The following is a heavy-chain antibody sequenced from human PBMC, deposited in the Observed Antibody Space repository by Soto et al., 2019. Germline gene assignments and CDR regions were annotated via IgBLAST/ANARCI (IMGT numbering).Heavy chain of an antibody. Sequence: TLSLTCIFSVESISSSSYYWCWIRQPPGKGLEWIGSIYYSWRTYYNPSFKSRVTISIDTSKNQFSLKLSSVTATDTAVYYCARQRTTVVTQAYFDHWGQGALVTVSS. CDR2: IYYSWRT. V-gene: IGHV4-39*01. J-gene: IGHJ4*02. CDR3: ARQRTTVVTQAYFDH. CDR1: VESISSSSYY. D-gene: IGHD2-21*02.